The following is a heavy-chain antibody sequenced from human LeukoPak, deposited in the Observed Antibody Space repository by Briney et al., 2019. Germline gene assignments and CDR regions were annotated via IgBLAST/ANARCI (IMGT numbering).Heavy chain of an antibody. CDR3: AKDLTSGDGKWEFDS. J-gene: IGHJ5*01. Sequence: QAGGSLRLSCAASGFTFSNFAMAWVRQSPGKGLEWVSGIYAGGGSKYYADSARGRFTISRDNARDMVFLQMNSLRGDDTAVYFCAKDLTSGDGKWEFDSWGQGTLATVA. CDR2: IYAGGGSK. V-gene: IGHV3-23*01. D-gene: IGHD3-9*01. CDR1: GFTFSNFA.